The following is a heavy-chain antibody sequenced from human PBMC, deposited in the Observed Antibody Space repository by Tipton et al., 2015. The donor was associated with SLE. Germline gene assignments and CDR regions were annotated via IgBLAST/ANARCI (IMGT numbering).Heavy chain of an antibody. J-gene: IGHJ4*02. Sequence: TLSLTCTVSGGSISSGGYYWSWIRQHPGKGLEWIGYIYYSGSTNYNPSLKSRVTISVDTSKNQFSLKLSSVTAADTAVHSCARDRITGTTNYFDYWGQGTLVTVSS. D-gene: IGHD1-20*01. V-gene: IGHV4-61*08. CDR1: GGSISSGGYY. CDR2: IYYSGST. CDR3: ARDRITGTTNYFDY.